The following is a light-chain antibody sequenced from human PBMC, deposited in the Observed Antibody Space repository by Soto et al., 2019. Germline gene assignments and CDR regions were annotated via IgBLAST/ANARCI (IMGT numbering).Light chain of an antibody. CDR2: EVI. Sequence: QSALTQPASVSGSPGQWITISCTGSSSDVGGYNYDSWYQQQPGKAPILMIYEVINPPSEISNRFSGSKSGNTASLTIYGLQTEDEGDYYCPSYASSSAWLFGEGTKLTVL. J-gene: IGLJ3*02. CDR1: SSDVGGYNY. V-gene: IGLV2-14*03. CDR3: PSYASSSAWL.